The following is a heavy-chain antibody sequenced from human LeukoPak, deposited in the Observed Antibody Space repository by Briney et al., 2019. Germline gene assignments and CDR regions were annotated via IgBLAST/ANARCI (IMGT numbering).Heavy chain of an antibody. J-gene: IGHJ5*02. CDR2: ISAYNGNT. V-gene: IGHV1-18*01. CDR1: GYTFTSYG. CDR3: ARGPDIVVDNWFDP. Sequence: ASVKVSCKASGYTFTSYGISWVRQAPGQGLEWMGWISAYNGNTNYAQKLQGRVTMTTDTATSTAYMELRSLRSDDTAVYYCARGPDIVVDNWFDPWGQGTLVTVSS. D-gene: IGHD2-2*01.